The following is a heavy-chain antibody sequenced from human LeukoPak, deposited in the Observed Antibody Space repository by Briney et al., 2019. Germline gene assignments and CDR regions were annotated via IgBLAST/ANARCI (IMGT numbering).Heavy chain of an antibody. CDR3: TRAPSVNCGGDCYYYYYMDV. CDR1: GFTFSSYG. CDR2: IRYDGSNK. D-gene: IGHD2-21*02. J-gene: IGHJ6*03. Sequence: GGSLRLSCAASGFTFSSYGMHWVRQAPGKGLEGVAFIRYDGSNKYYADSVTGRFTISKDNVTNTLYLQMQSLRAEDTAVYYCTRAPSVNCGGDCYYYYYMDVWGKGTTVTVSS. V-gene: IGHV3-30*02.